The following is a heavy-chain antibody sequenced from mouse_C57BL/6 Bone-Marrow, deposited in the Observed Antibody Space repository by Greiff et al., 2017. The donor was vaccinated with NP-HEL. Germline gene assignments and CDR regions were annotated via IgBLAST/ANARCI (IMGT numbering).Heavy chain of an antibody. Sequence: EVNVVESGGGLVQSGRSLRLSCATSGFTFSDFYMEWVRQAPGKGLEWIAASRNKANDYTTEYSASVKGRFIVSRDTSQSILYLQMNALRAEDTAIYYCARDPGGDWYFDVWGTGTTVTVSS. CDR3: ARDPGGDWYFDV. CDR2: SRNKANDYTT. V-gene: IGHV7-1*01. D-gene: IGHD4-1*01. J-gene: IGHJ1*03. CDR1: GFTFSDFY.